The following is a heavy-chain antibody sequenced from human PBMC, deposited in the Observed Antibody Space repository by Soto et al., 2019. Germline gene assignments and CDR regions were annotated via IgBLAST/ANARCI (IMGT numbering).Heavy chain of an antibody. J-gene: IGHJ4*02. CDR3: SRDGYCSGGSCYSVPVFDY. CDR1: GFTFSSYG. Sequence: QVQLVESGGGVVQPGRSLRLSCAASGFTFSSYGMHWVRQAPGKGLEWVAVIWYDGSNKYDADSVKGRFTISRDNCKNSLYLQMTSLRAEYTAVYYCSRDGYCSGGSCYSVPVFDYWGQGTLVTVSS. CDR2: IWYDGSNK. V-gene: IGHV3-33*01. D-gene: IGHD2-15*01.